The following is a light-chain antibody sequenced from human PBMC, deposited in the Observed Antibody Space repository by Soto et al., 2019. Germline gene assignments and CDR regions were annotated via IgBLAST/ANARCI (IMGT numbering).Light chain of an antibody. CDR3: QQYNSYWT. CDR1: QSISNL. Sequence: DIQMTQSPSTLSASVGDRVTITCRARQSISNLLAWYQQKPGKAPKLLIYKASSLESGVPSRFSGSGSGTEFTLTISSLQPDDFATYYCQQYNSYWTFGQGTKVEIK. CDR2: KAS. J-gene: IGKJ1*01. V-gene: IGKV1-5*03.